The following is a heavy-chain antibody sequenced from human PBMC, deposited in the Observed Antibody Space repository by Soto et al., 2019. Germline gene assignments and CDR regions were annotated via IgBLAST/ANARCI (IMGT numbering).Heavy chain of an antibody. CDR1: GGTFSSYA. CDR3: ANKRYSSGWTKTYYYYYGMDV. J-gene: IGHJ6*02. D-gene: IGHD6-19*01. CDR2: IIPIFGTA. Sequence: VKVSCKASGGTFSSYAISWVRQAPGQGLEWMGGIIPIFGTANYAQKFQGRVTITADESTSTAYMELSSLRSEDTAVYYCANKRYSSGWTKTYYYYYGMDVWGQGTTVTVSS. V-gene: IGHV1-69*13.